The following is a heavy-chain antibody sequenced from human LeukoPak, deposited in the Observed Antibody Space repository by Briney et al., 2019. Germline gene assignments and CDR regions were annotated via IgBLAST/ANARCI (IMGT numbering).Heavy chain of an antibody. D-gene: IGHD3-3*01. J-gene: IGHJ6*02. V-gene: IGHV7-4-1*02. CDR1: GYTFTSYA. CDR2: INTNTGNP. Sequence: ASVKVSCKASGYTFTSYAMNWVRQAPGQGLEWMGWINTNTGNPTYAQGFTGRFVFSLDTSVSTAYLQISSLKAEDTAVYYCARGHYDFWSGYYTGPSGMDVWGQGTTVTVSS. CDR3: ARGHYDFWSGYYTGPSGMDV.